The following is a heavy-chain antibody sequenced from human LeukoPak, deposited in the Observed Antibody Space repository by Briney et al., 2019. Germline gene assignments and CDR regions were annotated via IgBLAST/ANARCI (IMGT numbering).Heavy chain of an antibody. D-gene: IGHD6-19*01. J-gene: IGHJ4*02. CDR3: ARARGWYYFDY. CDR1: GDSISSLY. V-gene: IGHV4-59*01. CDR2: TYNSGST. Sequence: SETLSLTCTVSGDSISSLYWSWIRQPPGKRLEWIGSTYNSGSTNYNPSLKSRVTISVDTSKNQFSLKLSSVTAADTAVYYCARARGWYYFDYWGQGTLVTVSS.